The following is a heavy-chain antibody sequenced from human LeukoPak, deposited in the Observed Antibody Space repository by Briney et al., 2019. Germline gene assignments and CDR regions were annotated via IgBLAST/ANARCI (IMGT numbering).Heavy chain of an antibody. V-gene: IGHV4-38-2*02. CDR2: LYHSGST. D-gene: IGHD2-2*01. CDR1: GCSISSGYY. CDR3: AREKKSCTSSTCYGIDY. Sequence: SETLSLTCGVSGCSISSGYYWAWIRQPPGKGLEWIGSLYHSGSTSYNPSLESRVTISADTSKNQFSLKLSSVTAADTAVYYCAREKKSCTSSTCYGIDYWGQGTLVTVSS. J-gene: IGHJ4*02.